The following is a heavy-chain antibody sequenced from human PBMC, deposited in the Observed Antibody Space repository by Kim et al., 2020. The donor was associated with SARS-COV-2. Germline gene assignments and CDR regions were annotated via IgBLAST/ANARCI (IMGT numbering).Heavy chain of an antibody. Sequence: VKSRFTICRDNAKDSLYLQMSSLRAEDTAVYYCAREDSSSWYGEIWYFDLWGRGTLVTVSS. J-gene: IGHJ2*01. V-gene: IGHV3-11*06. D-gene: IGHD6-13*01. CDR3: AREDSSSWYGEIWYFDL.